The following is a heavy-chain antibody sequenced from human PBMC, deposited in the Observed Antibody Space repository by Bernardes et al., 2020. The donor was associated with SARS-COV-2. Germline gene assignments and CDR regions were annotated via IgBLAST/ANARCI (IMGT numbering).Heavy chain of an antibody. CDR1: GFTFNTAW. Sequence: GSLRLSCAASGFTFNTAWMSWFRQPPGKRLEWVGRLKSKSSGGTADYAPAVKDRFTISRDDSTNTLYLQLSSLQAEDTAVYFCTTGSIFGIVTSAEDFWGRGTLVTVSS. J-gene: IGHJ4*02. D-gene: IGHD3-3*01. CDR2: LKSKSSGGTA. CDR3: TTGSIFGIVTSAEDF. V-gene: IGHV3-15*01.